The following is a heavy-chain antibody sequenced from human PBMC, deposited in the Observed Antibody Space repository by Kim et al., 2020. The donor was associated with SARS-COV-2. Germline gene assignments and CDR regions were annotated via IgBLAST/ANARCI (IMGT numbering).Heavy chain of an antibody. CDR3: ARHGVRGVTYYYYGMDD. V-gene: IGHV5-51*01. Sequence: GESLKISCKGSGYSFTSYWIGWVRQMPGKGLEWMGIIYPGDSDTKYSPSFQGQVTISADKSISTAYLQWSSLKASDTAMYYCARHGVRGVTYYYYGMDDWGQGTTVTVSS. CDR1: GYSFTSYW. J-gene: IGHJ6*02. CDR2: IYPGDSDT. D-gene: IGHD3-10*01.